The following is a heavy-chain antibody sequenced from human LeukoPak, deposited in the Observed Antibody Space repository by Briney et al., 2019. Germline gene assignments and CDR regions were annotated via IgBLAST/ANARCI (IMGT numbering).Heavy chain of an antibody. J-gene: IGHJ6*03. V-gene: IGHV3-7*01. CDR2: IKQDGSEK. CDR3: ARDFYYYIDL. CDR1: GFTFSGYW. Sequence: GGSLRLSCTASGFTFSGYWMTWVRQAPGKGLEWVANIKQDGSEKHYVDSVRGRFTISRENAKNSLYLQMNSLRAEDTAVYYCARDFYYYIDLWGKGTTVTVSS.